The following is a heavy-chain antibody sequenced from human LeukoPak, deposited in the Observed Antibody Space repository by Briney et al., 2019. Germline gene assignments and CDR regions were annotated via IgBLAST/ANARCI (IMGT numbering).Heavy chain of an antibody. J-gene: IGHJ4*02. V-gene: IGHV1-2*02. CDR3: ARGSYSSGWYNFDY. CDR1: GYTFTGYH. CDR2: INPNSGGT. D-gene: IGHD6-19*01. Sequence: ASVKVSCKASGYTFTGYHMHWVRQAPGQGLEWMGWINPNSGGTNYAQKFQGRVTMTRDTSISTAYMELSRLRSDDTAVYYCARGSYSSGWYNFDYWGQGTLVTVSS.